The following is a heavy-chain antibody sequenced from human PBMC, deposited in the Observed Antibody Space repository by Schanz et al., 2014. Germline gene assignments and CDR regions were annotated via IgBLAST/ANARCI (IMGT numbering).Heavy chain of an antibody. J-gene: IGHJ4*02. D-gene: IGHD3-22*01. Sequence: QVQLVQSGGEGKKPGASVKVSCKASGYTFRHYGISWLRQAPGQGLEWMGYISGYNGNTNYAPKVQDRVTMTTDTSTSTAYMELRSLRSDDTAVYYCVRDGDERLVVIFDQWGQGTLVTVSS. V-gene: IGHV1-18*04. CDR3: VRDGDERLVVIFDQ. CDR1: GYTFRHYG. CDR2: ISGYNGNT.